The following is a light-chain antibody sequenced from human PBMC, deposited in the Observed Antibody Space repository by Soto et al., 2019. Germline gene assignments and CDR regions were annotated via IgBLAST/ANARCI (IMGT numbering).Light chain of an antibody. Sequence: DIVMTQSPLSLPVTPGEPASISWRASQSLLHSNGYNYLDWYLQKPGQSPHLLIYLGSNRASGVPDRFSGSGSGTDFTLKISRVEAEDLGVYYCMQALQTGYTFGQGTKLEIK. V-gene: IGKV2-28*01. CDR2: LGS. CDR3: MQALQTGYT. J-gene: IGKJ2*01. CDR1: QSLLHSNGYNY.